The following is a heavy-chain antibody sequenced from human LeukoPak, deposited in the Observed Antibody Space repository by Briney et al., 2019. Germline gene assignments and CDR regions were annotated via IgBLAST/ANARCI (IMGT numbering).Heavy chain of an antibody. V-gene: IGHV3-23*01. CDR3: AKKRWTYHDAIDS. J-gene: IGHJ3*02. CDR2: IRDIGIST. D-gene: IGHD5-24*01. Sequence: GGSLRLSCAASGFTFSSFAMSWVRQAPGKWLEWISDIRDIGISTNYADSVKGRFTISRDNSKNMLNLQMNSLRLEDTAVYFCAKKRWTYHDAIDSWGHGTMVIVSS. CDR1: GFTFSSFA.